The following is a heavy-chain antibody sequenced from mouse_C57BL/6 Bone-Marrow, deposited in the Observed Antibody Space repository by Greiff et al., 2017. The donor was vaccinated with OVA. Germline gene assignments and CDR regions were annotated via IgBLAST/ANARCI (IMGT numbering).Heavy chain of an antibody. Sequence: VQLQQPGAELVKPGASVKLSCKASGYTFTSYWMHWVKQRPGQGLEWIGMIHPNSGSTNYNEKFKSKATLTVDKSSSTAYMQLSSLTSEDSAVYYCARRVAIYYYGSSFPFYAMDYWGQGTSVTVSS. CDR3: ARRVAIYYYGSSFPFYAMDY. V-gene: IGHV1-64*01. CDR2: IHPNSGST. J-gene: IGHJ4*01. CDR1: GYTFTSYW. D-gene: IGHD1-1*01.